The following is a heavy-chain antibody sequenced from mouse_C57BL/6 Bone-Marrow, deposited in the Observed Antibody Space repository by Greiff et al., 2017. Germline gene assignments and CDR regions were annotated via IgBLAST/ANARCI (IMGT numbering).Heavy chain of an antibody. Sequence: QVQLQQPGAELVMPGASVKLSCKASGYTFTSYWMHWVKQRPGQGLEWIGEIDPSDSYTNYNQKFKGKATLTVDTSSSTAYMQLSSLTSEDSAVYYCARGLTWFAYWGQGTLVTVSA. V-gene: IGHV1-50*01. J-gene: IGHJ3*01. CDR2: IDPSDSYT. CDR3: ARGLTWFAY. CDR1: GYTFTSYW.